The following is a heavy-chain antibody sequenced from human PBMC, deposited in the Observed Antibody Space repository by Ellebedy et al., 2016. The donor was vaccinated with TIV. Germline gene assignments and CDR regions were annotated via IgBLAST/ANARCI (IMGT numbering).Heavy chain of an antibody. CDR1: GFTFSNFW. CDR3: AKDGTEFGDHFDY. J-gene: IGHJ4*02. V-gene: IGHV3-7*03. D-gene: IGHD4-17*01. CDR2: MRGDGGEI. Sequence: GGSLRLXCAASGFTFSNFWMSWIRQSPVRGLEWVANMRGDGGEIYYADSVKGRFTISRDNAKSSLYLQMNSLRAEDTAVYYCAKDGTEFGDHFDYWGQGTLVTVSS.